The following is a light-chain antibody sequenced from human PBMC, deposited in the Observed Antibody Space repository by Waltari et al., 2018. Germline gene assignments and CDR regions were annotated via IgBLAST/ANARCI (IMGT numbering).Light chain of an antibody. CDR2: AAS. J-gene: IGKJ1*01. V-gene: IGKV1-9*01. Sequence: IQLTQSPSSLSSSVGEIVPITCRASQGISDYLAWYQQKPGKAPKLLIYAASTLQSGVPSRFSGSGSGTDFTLTISSLQPEDFATYYCQLLNSAQWTFGQGTKVEIK. CDR1: QGISDY. CDR3: QLLNSAQWT.